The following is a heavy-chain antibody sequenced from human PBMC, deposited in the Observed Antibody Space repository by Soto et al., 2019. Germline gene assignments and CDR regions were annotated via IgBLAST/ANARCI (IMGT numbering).Heavy chain of an antibody. CDR1: Y. D-gene: IGHD2-2*01. CDR3: ARHREYCSSTSCRYYYYGMDV. J-gene: IGHJ6*02. CDR2: IYYTEIT. V-gene: IGHV4-39*01. Sequence: YWGWFRQPPGKGLEWIGSIYYTEITHYNPSLKSRVTISVDTSKNQFSLKLSSVTAADTAVYYCARHREYCSSTSCRYYYYGMDVWGQGTTVTVS.